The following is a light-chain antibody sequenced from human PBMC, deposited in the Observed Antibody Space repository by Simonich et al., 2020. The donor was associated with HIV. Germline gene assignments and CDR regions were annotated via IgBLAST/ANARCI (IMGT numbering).Light chain of an antibody. CDR1: QSVLYSSNNKNY. CDR3: QQYHSIPPT. CDR2: WAS. J-gene: IGKJ4*01. V-gene: IGKV4-1*01. Sequence: DIVMTQSPDSLAVSLGERATINCKSSQSVLYSSNNKNYLTWYQKKPGPPPKLLIDWASTREAGVPDRFSGSGSGTDFTLTISSLQAEDVAVYYCQQYHSIPPTFGGGTKVEIK.